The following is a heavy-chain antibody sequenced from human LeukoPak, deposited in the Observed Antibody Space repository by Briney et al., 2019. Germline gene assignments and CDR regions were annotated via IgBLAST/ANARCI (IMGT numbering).Heavy chain of an antibody. CDR1: GYTFTSYA. D-gene: IGHD3-10*01. Sequence: SVKVSCKASGYTFTSYAISWVRQAPGQGLEWMGRIIPILGIANYAQKFQGRVTITADKSTSTAYMELSSLRSEDTAVYYCARDLVVRGVIYFDYWGQGTLVTVSS. CDR2: IIPILGIA. J-gene: IGHJ4*02. CDR3: ARDLVVRGVIYFDY. V-gene: IGHV1-69*04.